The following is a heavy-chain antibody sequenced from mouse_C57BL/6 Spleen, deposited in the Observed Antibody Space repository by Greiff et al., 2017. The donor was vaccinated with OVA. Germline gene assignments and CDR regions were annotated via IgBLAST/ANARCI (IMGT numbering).Heavy chain of an antibody. CDR1: GYTFTSYW. CDR2: IDPSDSYT. CDR3: ARRGPTSMDY. J-gene: IGHJ4*01. Sequence: QVQLQQPGAELVRPGTSVKLSCKASGYTFTSYWMHWVKQRPGQGLEWIGVIDPSDSYTNYNQKFKGKATLTVDTSSSTAYMQLSSLTSEDSAVYYCARRGPTSMDYWGQGTSVTVSS. D-gene: IGHD3-3*01. V-gene: IGHV1-59*01.